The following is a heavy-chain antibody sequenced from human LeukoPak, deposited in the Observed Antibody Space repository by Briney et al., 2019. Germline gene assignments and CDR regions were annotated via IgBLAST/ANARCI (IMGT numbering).Heavy chain of an antibody. CDR2: INPGNGDT. CDR1: GYTFTSFA. V-gene: IGHV1-3*01. J-gene: IGHJ5*02. CDR3: ARGDWFDP. Sequence: ASVKVSCKASGYTFTSFAMHWVRQAPGQRLEWMGWINPGNGDTKYSQRFQGRVTITRDTSASTAYMELSSLRSEDTAVYYCARGDWFDPWGQGTLVTVSS.